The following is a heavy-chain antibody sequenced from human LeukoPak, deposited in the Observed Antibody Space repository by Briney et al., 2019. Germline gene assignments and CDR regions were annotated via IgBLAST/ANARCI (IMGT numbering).Heavy chain of an antibody. CDR2: IYTSGST. Sequence: PSETLSLTCTVSGGSISSYYWSWIRQPPGKGLEWIGYIYTSGSTNYNPSLKSRVTISVDTSKNQFSLKLSSVTAADTAVYYCASSYSSSSQFDYWGQGTLVTVSS. D-gene: IGHD6-6*01. CDR3: ASSYSSSSQFDY. CDR1: GGSISSYY. J-gene: IGHJ4*02. V-gene: IGHV4-4*09.